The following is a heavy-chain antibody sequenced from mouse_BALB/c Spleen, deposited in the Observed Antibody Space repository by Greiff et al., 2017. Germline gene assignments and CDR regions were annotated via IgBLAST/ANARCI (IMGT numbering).Heavy chain of an antibody. CDR1: GFTFSSYT. Sequence: EVQLQQSGGGLVKPGGSLKLSCAASGFTFSSYTMSWVRQTPEKRLEWVATISSGGSYTYYPDSVKGRFTISRDNAKNTLYLQMSSLKSEDTAMYYCARPPNYVGTGAMDYWGQGTSVTVSS. V-gene: IGHV5-6-4*01. D-gene: IGHD2-1*01. CDR3: ARPPNYVGTGAMDY. J-gene: IGHJ4*01. CDR2: ISSGGSYT.